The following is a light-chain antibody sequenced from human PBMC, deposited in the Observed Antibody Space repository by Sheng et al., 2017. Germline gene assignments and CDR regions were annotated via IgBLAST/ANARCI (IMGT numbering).Light chain of an antibody. CDR3: QRYGNSPWT. CDR1: QSVSSSY. V-gene: IGKV3-20*01. Sequence: EIVLTQSPGTLSLSPGERATLSCRASQSVSSSYLAWYQQKPGQAPRLLIYDASNRATGIPARFSGSGSGTDFTLTISRLEPEDFAVYLCQRYGNSPWTFGQGTKVEV. CDR2: DAS. J-gene: IGKJ1*01.